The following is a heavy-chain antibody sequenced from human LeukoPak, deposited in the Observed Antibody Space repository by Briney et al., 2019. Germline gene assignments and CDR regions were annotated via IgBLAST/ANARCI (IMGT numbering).Heavy chain of an antibody. V-gene: IGHV1-8*01. CDR1: GYTFTSYD. J-gene: IGHJ4*02. CDR2: MNPNSGNT. D-gene: IGHD6-19*01. Sequence: ASVKVSCKASGYTFTSYDINWVRQATGQGLEWMGWMNPNSGNTVYAQKFQGRVTMTRDTSISTAYMELRSLRSDDTAVYYCARSLRGYSSGWLNYWGQGTLVTVSS. CDR3: ARSLRGYSSGWLNY.